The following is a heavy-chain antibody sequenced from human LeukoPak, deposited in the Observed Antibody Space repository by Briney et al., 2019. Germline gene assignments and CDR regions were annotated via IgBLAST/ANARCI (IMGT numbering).Heavy chain of an antibody. J-gene: IGHJ4*02. Sequence: VGSLTLFCAVSGFTVSSSWMRWVLQPPGQGLEWVANIKQDGSEKYYVDSVKGRFTISRDNAKNSLYLQMNSLRAEDTAVYYCARVRGPYSSGWYYFDYWGQGTLVTVSS. D-gene: IGHD6-19*01. CDR1: GFTVSSSW. V-gene: IGHV3-7*03. CDR2: IKQDGSEK. CDR3: ARVRGPYSSGWYYFDY.